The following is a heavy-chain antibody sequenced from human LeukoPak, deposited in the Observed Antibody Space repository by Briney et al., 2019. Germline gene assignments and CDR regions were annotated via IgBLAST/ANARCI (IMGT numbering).Heavy chain of an antibody. V-gene: IGHV3-23*01. CDR2: ISGSGGST. CDR1: GFTFSSYA. CDR3: ARDHGDAWFVY. D-gene: IGHD2-21*02. Sequence: GGSLRLSCAASGFTFSSYAMSWVRQAPGKGLEWVSAISGSGGSTYYADSVKGRFTISRDNSKNTLYLQMNSLRSDDTAVYYCARDHGDAWFVYWGQGTLVTVSS. J-gene: IGHJ4*02.